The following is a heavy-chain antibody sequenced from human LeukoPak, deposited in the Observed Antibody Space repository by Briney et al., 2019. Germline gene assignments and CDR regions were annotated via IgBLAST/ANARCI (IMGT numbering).Heavy chain of an antibody. V-gene: IGHV3-20*04. CDR1: GFGFGDHG. CDR2: INWSGGST. J-gene: IGHJ4*02. Sequence: GGSLRLSCSASGFGFGDHGMSWVRQVPGKGLEWVFGINWSGGSTGYADPVRGRFTISRDNAKNSLYLQMDSLTAEDTALYYCARAPITSPFYFDHWGQGTLVTVSS. D-gene: IGHD2-2*01. CDR3: ARAPITSPFYFDH.